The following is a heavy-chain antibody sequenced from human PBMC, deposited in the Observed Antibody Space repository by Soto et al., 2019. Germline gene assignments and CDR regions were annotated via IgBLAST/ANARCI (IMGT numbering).Heavy chain of an antibody. CDR1: GDSITSGSYS. CDR2: IHVTGYT. Sequence: SETLSLTCSVSGDSITSGSYSWSWIRQAPGKGLEWIGNIHVTGYTSFSPSLKRRLSMSVDTSQNQFSLYLNSVTAADTAVYYCARGGAIIPYGHVSLVFWGQGALRTVS. CDR3: ARGGAIIPYGHVSLVF. V-gene: IGHV4-30-2*01. D-gene: IGHD2-2*01. J-gene: IGHJ4*02.